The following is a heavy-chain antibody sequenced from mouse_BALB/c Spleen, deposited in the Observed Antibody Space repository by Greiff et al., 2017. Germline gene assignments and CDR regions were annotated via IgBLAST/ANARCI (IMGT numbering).Heavy chain of an antibody. V-gene: IGHV1-5*01. CDR1: GYTFTSYW. J-gene: IGHJ1*01. CDR2: IYPGNSDT. D-gene: IGHD1-2*01. Sequence: VQLKESGTVLARPGASVKMSCKASGYTFTSYWMHWVKQRPGQGLEWICAIYPGNSDTSYNQKFKGKAKLTAVTSTSTAYMELSSLTNEDSAVYYCTRDYYGHWYFDVWGAGTTVTVSS. CDR3: TRDYYGHWYFDV.